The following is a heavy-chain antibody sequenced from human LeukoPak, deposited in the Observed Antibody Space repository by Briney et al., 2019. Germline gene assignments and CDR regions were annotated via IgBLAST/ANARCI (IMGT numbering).Heavy chain of an antibody. V-gene: IGHV1-46*01. CDR2: INPNGGIT. CDR1: GYTFTKYY. CDR3: ARDLGDVWQWLAFDY. J-gene: IGHJ4*02. D-gene: IGHD6-19*01. Sequence: ASVKVSCKASGYTFTKYYIHWVRQAPGQGLECMGIINPNGGITTYAQKFQGRVTMTRDTSTSTVYMELSSLRSEDTAVYYCARDLGDVWQWLAFDYWGQGTLVTVSS.